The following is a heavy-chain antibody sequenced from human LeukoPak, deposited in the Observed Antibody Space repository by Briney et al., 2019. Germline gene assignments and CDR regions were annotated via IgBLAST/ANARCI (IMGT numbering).Heavy chain of an antibody. CDR1: GFTVSSNY. D-gene: IGHD3-10*01. CDR2: IYSGGST. J-gene: IGHJ4*02. Sequence: GGSLRLSCAASGFTVSSNYMSWVRQAPGKGLEWVSVIYSGGSTYYADSVKGRFTISRDNSKNTLYLQMNSLRAEDTAVYYCARDRSPGNFDYWGQGTLVTVSS. V-gene: IGHV3-66*01. CDR3: ARDRSPGNFDY.